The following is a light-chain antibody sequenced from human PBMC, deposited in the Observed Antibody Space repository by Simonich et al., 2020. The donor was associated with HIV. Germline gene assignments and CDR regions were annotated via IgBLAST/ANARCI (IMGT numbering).Light chain of an antibody. Sequence: DIQMTQSPSSLSASVGDRVTITCRASQGIRNSLAWYQQRPGKAPKLLINAAYRLESGVPSRFSGSGSGTEFTLTISSLQPDDFATYYCQQYNSYWTFGQGTKVEIK. CDR1: QGIRNS. CDR2: AAY. CDR3: QQYNSYWT. J-gene: IGKJ1*01. V-gene: IGKV1-NL1*01.